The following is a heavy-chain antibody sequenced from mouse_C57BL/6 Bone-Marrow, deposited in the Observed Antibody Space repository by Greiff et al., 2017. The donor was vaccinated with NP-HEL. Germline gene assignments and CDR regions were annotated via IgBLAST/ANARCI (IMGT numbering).Heavy chain of an antibody. CDR2: IDPSDSET. J-gene: IGHJ1*03. D-gene: IGHD1-1*01. V-gene: IGHV1-52*01. CDR3: ASRYYYGSHWYFDV. CDR1: GYTFTSYW. Sequence: QVQLQQPGAELVRPGSSVKLSCKASGYTFTSYWMHWVKQRPIQGLEWIGNIDPSDSETHYNQKFKDKATLTVDKSSSTAYMQLSSLTSEDSVVYYCASRYYYGSHWYFDVWGTGTTVTVSS.